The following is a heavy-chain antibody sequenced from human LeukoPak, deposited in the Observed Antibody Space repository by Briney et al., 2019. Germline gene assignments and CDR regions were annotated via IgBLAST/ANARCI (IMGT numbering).Heavy chain of an antibody. Sequence: SETLSLTCTVSGGSISSYYWSWIRQPPGTGLEWIGYIYYSGSTNYNPSLKSRVTISVDTSKNQFSLKLSSVTAADTAVYYCSRDGRDSSGYFAFDIWGQGTMVTVSS. D-gene: IGHD3-22*01. J-gene: IGHJ3*02. CDR3: SRDGRDSSGYFAFDI. V-gene: IGHV4-59*01. CDR1: GGSISSYY. CDR2: IYYSGST.